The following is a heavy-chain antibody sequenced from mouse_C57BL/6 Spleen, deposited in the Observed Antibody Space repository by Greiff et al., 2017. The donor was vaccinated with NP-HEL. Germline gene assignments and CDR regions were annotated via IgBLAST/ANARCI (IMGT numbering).Heavy chain of an antibody. Sequence: QVQLQQPGAELVMPGASVKLSCKASGYTFTSYWMHWVKQRPGQGLEWIGEIDPSDSYTNYNQKFKGKSTLTVDKSSSTAYMQLSSLTSEDSAVYYCAREGGSSSSDYWGQGTTLTVSS. D-gene: IGHD1-1*01. CDR1: GYTFTSYW. CDR3: AREGGSSSSDY. V-gene: IGHV1-69*01. CDR2: IDPSDSYT. J-gene: IGHJ2*01.